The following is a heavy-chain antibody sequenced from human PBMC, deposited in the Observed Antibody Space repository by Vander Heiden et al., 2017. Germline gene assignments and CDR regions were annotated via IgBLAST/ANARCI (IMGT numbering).Heavy chain of an antibody. V-gene: IGHV3-21*01. D-gene: IGHD2-15*01. CDR1: GFTYRSYI. J-gene: IGHJ4*02. CDR2: ISSSSTYI. CDR3: ASRGYCGGDNCLHHFDY. Sequence: EVQLVESGGGLVKPGGSLRISCAASGFTYRSYIMSWVLHAPGKGLESVSPISSSSTYIPSAESVKGRVTISRYNAQNSLCLQMNSLRVEDTAVYYCASRGYCGGDNCLHHFDYWGQGTLVTASS.